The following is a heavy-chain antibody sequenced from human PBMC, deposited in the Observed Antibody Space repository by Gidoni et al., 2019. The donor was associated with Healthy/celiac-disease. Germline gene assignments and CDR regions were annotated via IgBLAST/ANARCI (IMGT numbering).Heavy chain of an antibody. J-gene: IGHJ4*02. D-gene: IGHD4-17*01. CDR2: IYYSGST. CDR3: AREFHDYGGRTYYFDY. Sequence: QVQLQESGPGLVKPSETLSLTCTVSGGSISSYYWSWIRQPPGKGLEWIGYIYYSGSTNYNPSLKSRVTISVDTSKNQFSLKLSSVTAADTAVYYCAREFHDYGGRTYYFDYWGQGTLVTVSS. CDR1: GGSISSYY. V-gene: IGHV4-59*01.